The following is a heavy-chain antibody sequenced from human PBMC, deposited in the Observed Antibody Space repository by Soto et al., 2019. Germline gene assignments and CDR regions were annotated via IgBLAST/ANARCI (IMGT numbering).Heavy chain of an antibody. D-gene: IGHD5-12*01. CDR1: GYTFTGYY. CDR3: ARDHLGYRGYYYYYYGMDV. J-gene: IGHJ6*02. CDR2: INPNSGGT. Sequence: GASVKVSCKASGYTFTGYYMHWVRQAPGQGLEWMGWINPNSGGTNYAQKFQGWVTMTRDTSISTAYMELSRLRSDDTAVYYCARDHLGYRGYYYYYYGMDVWGQGTTVTVSS. V-gene: IGHV1-2*04.